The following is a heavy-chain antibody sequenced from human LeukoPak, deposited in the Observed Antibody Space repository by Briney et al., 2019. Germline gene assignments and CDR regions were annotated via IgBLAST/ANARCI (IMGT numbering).Heavy chain of an antibody. Sequence: SETLSLTCTVPGGSVRPYFWNWIRQSPGKGLEWLAFIDYSGSTSYNPSLNSRATISTDTSKSQFSLRLSSVTAADMAVYYCARGSGTTGTIYMDVWGKGITVTVSS. J-gene: IGHJ6*03. V-gene: IGHV4-59*02. CDR1: GGSVRPYF. CDR2: IDYSGST. D-gene: IGHD1-1*01. CDR3: ARGSGTTGTIYMDV.